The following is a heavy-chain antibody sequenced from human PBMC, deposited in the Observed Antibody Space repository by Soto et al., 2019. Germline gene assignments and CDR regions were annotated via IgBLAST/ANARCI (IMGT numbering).Heavy chain of an antibody. CDR3: AKSPIVAAPSGYYFDY. Sequence: PGGSLRLSCAASGFTFSSYGMHWVSQAPGKGLEWVAVISYDGSNKYYADSVKGRFTISRDNSKNTLYLQMNSLRAEDTAVYYCAKSPIVAAPSGYYFDYWGQGTLVTVSS. CDR1: GFTFSSYG. D-gene: IGHD6-19*01. J-gene: IGHJ4*02. V-gene: IGHV3-30*18. CDR2: ISYDGSNK.